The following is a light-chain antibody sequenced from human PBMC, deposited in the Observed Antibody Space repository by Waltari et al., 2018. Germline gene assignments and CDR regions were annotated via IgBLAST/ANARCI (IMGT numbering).Light chain of an antibody. V-gene: IGKV3-20*01. Sequence: EIVLTQSPGTLSLSPGERASLSCRASQSVSRYYLNWYQKTPGQPPRLLIHDASSRATGIPDRFSGSGSKTDFTLTISRLEPADLAVYYCQQYDGFVLTFGGGTKV. CDR3: QQYDGFVLT. J-gene: IGKJ4*01. CDR1: QSVSRYY. CDR2: DAS.